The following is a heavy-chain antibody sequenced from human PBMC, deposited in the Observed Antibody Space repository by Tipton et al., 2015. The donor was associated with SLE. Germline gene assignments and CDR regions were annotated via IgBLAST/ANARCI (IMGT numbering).Heavy chain of an antibody. Sequence: TLSLTCPVSGGSISSSSYYWGWIRQPPGKGLEWIGSIYYSGSTYYNPSLKSRVTISVDTSKNQFSLKLSSVTAADTAVYYCARGSLAVAAPYFDYWGQGTLVTVAS. D-gene: IGHD6-19*01. CDR1: GGSISSSSYY. J-gene: IGHJ4*02. CDR2: IYYSGST. CDR3: ARGSLAVAAPYFDY. V-gene: IGHV4-39*07.